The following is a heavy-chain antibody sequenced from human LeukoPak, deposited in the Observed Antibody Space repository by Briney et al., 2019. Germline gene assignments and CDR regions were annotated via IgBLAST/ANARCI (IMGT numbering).Heavy chain of an antibody. V-gene: IGHV1-69*06. J-gene: IGHJ4*02. CDR3: ARCSPGDSSNFAVLQY. D-gene: IGHD3-22*01. CDR1: GGTFSSYA. CDR2: IIPVFGTT. Sequence: SVKVSCKASGGTFSSYAVSWVRLTPGQGLDWLGGIIPVFGTTTYAQKFQAKVTMTADKSTNTAYLEISSLTSDDTAVYYCARCSPGDSSNFAVLQYWGQGTQVTVST.